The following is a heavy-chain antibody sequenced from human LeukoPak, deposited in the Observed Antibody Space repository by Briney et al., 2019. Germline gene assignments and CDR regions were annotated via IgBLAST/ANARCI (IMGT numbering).Heavy chain of an antibody. D-gene: IGHD3-9*01. Sequence: SETLSLTCTVSGGSISSYYWSWIRQPPGKGLEWIGYIYYIGSTNYNPSLKSRVTISVDTSKNQFSLKLSSVTAADTAVYYCARGGYFDPARSRDVWGQGTTVTVSS. J-gene: IGHJ6*02. CDR2: IYYIGST. CDR1: GGSISSYY. V-gene: IGHV4-59*01. CDR3: ARGGYFDPARSRDV.